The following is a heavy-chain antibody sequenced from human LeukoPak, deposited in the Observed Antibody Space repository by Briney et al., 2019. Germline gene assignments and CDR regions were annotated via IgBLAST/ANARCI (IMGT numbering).Heavy chain of an antibody. D-gene: IGHD2-15*01. CDR2: ISAYNGNT. Sequence: ASVKVSCKASGYTFTSYGISWVRQAPGQGLEWMGWISAYNGNTNYAQKLQGRVTMTTDTSTSTAYMELRSLRSDDTAVYYCARDEYCSGGSCYVPWFDSWGQGTLVTVSS. CDR3: ARDEYCSGGSCYVPWFDS. CDR1: GYTFTSYG. V-gene: IGHV1-18*01. J-gene: IGHJ5*01.